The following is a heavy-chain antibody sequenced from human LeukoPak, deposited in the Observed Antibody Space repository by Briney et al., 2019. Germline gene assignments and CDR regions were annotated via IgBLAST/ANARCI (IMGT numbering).Heavy chain of an antibody. CDR3: ARGPHWDPHFDY. J-gene: IGHJ4*02. Sequence: ASVKVSCKASGYTFTNYAMNWVRQAPGQGLEWMGWINPNSGGTNYAQKFLGRVTMTRDTSISTAYMELSRLRSDDTAVYYCARGPHWDPHFDYWGQGTLVTVSS. D-gene: IGHD7-27*01. V-gene: IGHV1-2*02. CDR1: GYTFTNYA. CDR2: INPNSGGT.